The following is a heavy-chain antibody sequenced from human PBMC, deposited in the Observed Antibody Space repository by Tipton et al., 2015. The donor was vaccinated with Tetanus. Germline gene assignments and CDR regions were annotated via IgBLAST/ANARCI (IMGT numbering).Heavy chain of an antibody. V-gene: IGHV1-46*01. CDR3: ARGPTVTPAHYYYGMDV. CDR2: INPSGGST. Sequence: QVQLVQSGAEVKKPGASVEVSCKASGYTFTSYYMHWVRQAPGQGLEWMGIINPSGGSTSYAQKFQGRVTMTRDTSTSTVYMELSSLRSEDTAVYYCARGPTVTPAHYYYGMDVWGQGTTVTASS. J-gene: IGHJ6*02. CDR1: GYTFTSYY. D-gene: IGHD4-11*01.